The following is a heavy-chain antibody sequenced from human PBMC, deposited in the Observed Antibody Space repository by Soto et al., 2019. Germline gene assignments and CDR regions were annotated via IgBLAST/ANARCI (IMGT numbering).Heavy chain of an antibody. CDR3: GSSSGNNYGVGTNYYFDY. CDR2: MDPNSGVA. Sequence: QVHLVQSGAEVRKPGASVKVSCKAFGYTFTTNDINWVRQAPGQGLEWLGWMDPNSGVAGYAQKFQGRVIMTRDTSTSTAHMELSGLTSEDTAVYYCGSSSGNNYGVGTNYYFDYWGQGTLVTVSS. D-gene: IGHD1-26*01. CDR1: GYTFTTND. J-gene: IGHJ4*02. V-gene: IGHV1-8*02.